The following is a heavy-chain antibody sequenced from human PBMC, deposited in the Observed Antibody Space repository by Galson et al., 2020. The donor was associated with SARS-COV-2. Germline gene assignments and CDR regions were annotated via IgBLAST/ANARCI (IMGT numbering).Heavy chain of an antibody. CDR1: GGSISSSSYY. CDR2: IYYSGST. D-gene: IGHD3-22*01. Sequence: ASETLSLTCTVSGGSISSSSYYWGWIRQPPGKGLEWIGSIYYSGSTYYNPSLKSRVTISVDTSKNQFSLKLSSVTAADTAVYYCARHALGAYYDSSGYYRPYYFDYWGQGTLVTVSS. V-gene: IGHV4-39*01. J-gene: IGHJ4*02. CDR3: ARHALGAYYDSSGYYRPYYFDY.